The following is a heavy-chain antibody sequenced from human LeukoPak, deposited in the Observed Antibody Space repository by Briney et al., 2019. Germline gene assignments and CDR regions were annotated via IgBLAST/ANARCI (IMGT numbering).Heavy chain of an antibody. CDR3: ARPLLWFGEFVDAFDI. D-gene: IGHD3-10*01. J-gene: IGHJ3*02. CDR1: GGSISSYY. Sequence: PSETLSLTCTVSGGSISSYYWSWIRQPPGKGLEWIGYIYYSGSTNYNPSLKSRVTISVDTSKNQFSLKLSSVTAADTAVYYCARPLLWFGEFVDAFDIWGQGTMVTVSS. V-gene: IGHV4-59*01. CDR2: IYYSGST.